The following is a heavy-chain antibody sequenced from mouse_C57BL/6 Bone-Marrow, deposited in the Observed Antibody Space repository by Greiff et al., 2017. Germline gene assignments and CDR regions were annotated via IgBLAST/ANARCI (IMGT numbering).Heavy chain of an antibody. V-gene: IGHV1-62-2*01. CDR2: FYPGSGSI. CDR1: GYTFTEYT. J-gene: IGHJ4*01. Sequence: QVQLKQSGAELVKPGASVKLSCKASGYTFTEYTIHWVKQRSGQGLEWIGWFYPGSGSIKYNEKFKDKATLTADKSSSTVYMELSRLTSEDSAVYFCARHEDRGNLLLRSGYAMDYWGQGTSVTVSS. D-gene: IGHD1-1*01. CDR3: ARHEDRGNLLLRSGYAMDY.